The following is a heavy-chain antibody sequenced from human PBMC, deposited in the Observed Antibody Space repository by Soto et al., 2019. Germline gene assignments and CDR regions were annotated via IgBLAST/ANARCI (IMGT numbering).Heavy chain of an antibody. D-gene: IGHD2-15*01. CDR1: GFTFSSYE. CDR2: ISSSGSTI. CDR3: ARTTYCSGGSCYYKPLV. V-gene: IGHV3-48*03. Sequence: GGSLRLSCAASGFTFSSYEMNWVRQAPGEGLEWVSYISSSGSTIYYADSVKGRFTISRDNAKNSLYLQMTSLRAEDTAVYYCARTTYCSGGSCYYKPLVWGQGTLVTVSS. J-gene: IGHJ4*02.